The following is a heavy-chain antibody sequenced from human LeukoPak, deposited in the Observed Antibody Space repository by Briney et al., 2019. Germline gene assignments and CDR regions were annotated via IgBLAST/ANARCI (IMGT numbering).Heavy chain of an antibody. D-gene: IGHD6-6*01. J-gene: IGHJ4*02. Sequence: TGGSLRLSCAASGFTFSSYAMHWVRQAPGKGLEWVAVISYDGSNKYYADSVKGRFTISRDNSKNTLCLQMNSLRAEDTAVYYCARDKYLPSYFDYWGQGTLVTVSS. CDR3: ARDKYLPSYFDY. CDR1: GFTFSSYA. CDR2: ISYDGSNK. V-gene: IGHV3-30*04.